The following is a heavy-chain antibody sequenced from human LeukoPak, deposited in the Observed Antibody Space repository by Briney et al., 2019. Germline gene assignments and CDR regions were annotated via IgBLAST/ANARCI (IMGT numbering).Heavy chain of an antibody. CDR3: ARVSRYSYGFGYAFDI. CDR1: GYTFTDYY. V-gene: IGHV1-2*02. Sequence: ASVKVSCKASGYTFTDYYIHWVRQAPGQGLEWVGWINPNTGDTTYAQKFQGRVTMTRDTSINTAYMELSGLTSDDTAMYYCARVSRYSYGFGYAFDIWGQGTMVTVSS. J-gene: IGHJ3*02. D-gene: IGHD5-18*01. CDR2: INPNTGDT.